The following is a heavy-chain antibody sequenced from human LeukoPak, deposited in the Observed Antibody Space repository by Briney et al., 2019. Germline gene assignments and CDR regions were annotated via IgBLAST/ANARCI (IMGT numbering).Heavy chain of an antibody. D-gene: IGHD1-26*01. J-gene: IGHJ4*02. V-gene: IGHV1-2*02. CDR2: INPNSGGT. CDR1: GYTFSVYY. CDR3: ARELIVGATVDY. Sequence: ASVKVSCKTSGYTFSVYYMHWLRQAPGQGLEWMGWINPNSGGTNYAQKFQDKVSMTRDTSSSTAYMELSRLRSDDTAVYYCARELIVGATVDYWGQGTLVTVSS.